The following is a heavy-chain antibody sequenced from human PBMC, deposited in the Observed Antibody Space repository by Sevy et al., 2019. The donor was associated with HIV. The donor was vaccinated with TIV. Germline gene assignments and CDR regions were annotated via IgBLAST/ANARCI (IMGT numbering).Heavy chain of an antibody. CDR2: IYYSGST. V-gene: IGHV4-59*01. Sequence: SETLSLTCTVSGGSISSYYWSWIRQPPGKGLEWIGYIYYSGSTNYNPSLKSRVTISVDTSKNQFSRKLSSVTAADPAVYYGAGAPRRYCTNGVCHNWFDPWGQGTLVTVSS. D-gene: IGHD2-8*01. J-gene: IGHJ5*02. CDR3: AGAPRRYCTNGVCHNWFDP. CDR1: GGSISSYY.